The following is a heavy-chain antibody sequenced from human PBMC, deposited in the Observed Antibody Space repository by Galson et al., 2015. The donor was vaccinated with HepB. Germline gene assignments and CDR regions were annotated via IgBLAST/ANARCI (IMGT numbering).Heavy chain of an antibody. J-gene: IGHJ3*02. Sequence: SLRLSRAASGFTFSSYVMSWVRQAPGEGLERVSTISGSGGSTSYADSVKGRFTISRDNSKNTLYLQMNSLRAEDTAIYYCAKDREAGVPAAIYAFDMWGQETMVTVSS. CDR1: GFTFSSYV. D-gene: IGHD2-2*02. CDR2: ISGSGGST. V-gene: IGHV3-23*01. CDR3: AKDREAGVPAAIYAFDM.